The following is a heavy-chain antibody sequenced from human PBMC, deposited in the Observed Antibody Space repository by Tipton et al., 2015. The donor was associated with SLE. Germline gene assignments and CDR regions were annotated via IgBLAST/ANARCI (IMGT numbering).Heavy chain of an antibody. D-gene: IGHD3-16*01. CDR1: GGSISSESYY. V-gene: IGHV4-61*02. Sequence: TLSLTCNVSGGSISSESYYWGWIRQPAGKGLEWLGRIHTSGRTTYNPSLKSRVTMSVDTAKNQFSLKLNSVTAADTAVYFCAREDVWGVDPWGQGTLGTVSS. CDR3: AREDVWGVDP. J-gene: IGHJ5*02. CDR2: IHTSGRT.